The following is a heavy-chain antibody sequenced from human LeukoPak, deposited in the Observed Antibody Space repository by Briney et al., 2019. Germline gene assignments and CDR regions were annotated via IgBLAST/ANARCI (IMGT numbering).Heavy chain of an antibody. Sequence: PGGSLRLSCAASGFTFSSYGMHWVRQAPGKGLVWVARINGDLSKRHYEDSVRGRFTLSRDNARETLDLQMNSLRVEDTAVYYCARARGYYDRGGNWFGPGGLDSWGQGTLVIVSS. D-gene: IGHD3-10*01. J-gene: IGHJ4*02. CDR3: ARARGYYDRGGNWFGPGGLDS. V-gene: IGHV3-74*01. CDR1: GFTFSSYG. CDR2: INGDLSKR.